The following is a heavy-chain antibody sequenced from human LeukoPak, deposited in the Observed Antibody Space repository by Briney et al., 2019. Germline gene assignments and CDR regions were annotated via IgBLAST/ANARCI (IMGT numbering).Heavy chain of an antibody. V-gene: IGHV3-48*03. CDR3: ARGDPHADL. J-gene: IGHJ5*02. CDR2: ITISGHTK. CDR1: GFDLNTYE. Sequence: HAGGSLRLSCAASGFDLNTYEMNWVRQAPGKGLEWIADITISGHTKNHADSVKGRFTISRDNAGTSLYLQMSSLTVEDTGVYYCARGDPHADLWGQGTLVTVSS.